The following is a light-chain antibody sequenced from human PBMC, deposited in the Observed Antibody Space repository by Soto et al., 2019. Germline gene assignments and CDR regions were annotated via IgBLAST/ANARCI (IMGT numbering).Light chain of an antibody. Sequence: EIVLTQSPGTLSLSPGERATLSCRASQGISSTSLAWYQQKPGQAPRLLIYGGSSRATGIPDRFSGSGSGTHFTLSIGRLEPEDFTVYYCQQYGSSPPWMFGQGTKVEIK. CDR2: GGS. CDR3: QQYGSSPPWM. V-gene: IGKV3-20*01. CDR1: QGISSTS. J-gene: IGKJ1*01.